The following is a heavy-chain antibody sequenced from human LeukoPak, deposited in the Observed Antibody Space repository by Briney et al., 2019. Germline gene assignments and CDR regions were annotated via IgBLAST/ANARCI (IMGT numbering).Heavy chain of an antibody. D-gene: IGHD5-24*01. CDR2: INPSGSDK. CDR1: GFTLSNSW. V-gene: IGHV3-7*03. CDR3: TRRAARWQFDL. J-gene: IGHJ2*01. Sequence: GGSLRLSCAGSGFTLSNSWMGWVRQAPGKGLEWVANINPSGSDKYYVDSAEGRFTVSKDNAKNSLYLQMSSLRAEDTALYYCTRRAARWQFDLWGRGTLLTVSS.